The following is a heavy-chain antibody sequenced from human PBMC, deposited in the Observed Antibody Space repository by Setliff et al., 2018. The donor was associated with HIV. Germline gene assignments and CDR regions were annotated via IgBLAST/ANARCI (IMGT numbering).Heavy chain of an antibody. CDR1: GYTFSDYG. J-gene: IGHJ3*02. D-gene: IGHD2-15*01. V-gene: IGHV1-18*01. Sequence: ASVKVSCKASGYTFSDYGISWVRQAPGQGLEWMGWISAHNGRINYAQKFQGRVTMTRDTSTSTVYMELSSLRSEDTAVYYCASEPPRSYCSGGSCPSFDAFDIWGQGTMVTVSS. CDR3: ASEPPRSYCSGGSCPSFDAFDI. CDR2: ISAHNGRI.